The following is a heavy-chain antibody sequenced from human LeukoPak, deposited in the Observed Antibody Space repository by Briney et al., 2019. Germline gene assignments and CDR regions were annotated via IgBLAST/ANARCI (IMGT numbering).Heavy chain of an antibody. CDR1: GFTFSSYA. J-gene: IGHJ1*01. CDR2: ISGSGGST. Sequence: GGSLRLSCAASGFTFSSYAMSWVCQAPGKGLEWVSAISGSGGSTYYADSVKGRFTISRDNSKNTLYLQMNSLRAEDTAVYYCARDKGYYYDSTSLEFQHWGQGTLVTVSS. D-gene: IGHD3-22*01. V-gene: IGHV3-23*01. CDR3: ARDKGYYYDSTSLEFQH.